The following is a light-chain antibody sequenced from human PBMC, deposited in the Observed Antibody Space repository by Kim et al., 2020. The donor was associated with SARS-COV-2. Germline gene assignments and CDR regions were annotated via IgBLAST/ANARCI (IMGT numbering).Light chain of an antibody. J-gene: IGLJ1*01. CDR1: SSDGGGYKF. V-gene: IGLV2-11*01. Sequence: GQSVTLSCTGTSSDGGGYKFVSWYQQYPGKAPKLIIYDVTKRQSGVPDRFSGSKSGNTASLVISGLQAEDEADYYCCSYTGYYNYVFGSGTKVTAL. CDR3: CSYTGYYNYV. CDR2: DVT.